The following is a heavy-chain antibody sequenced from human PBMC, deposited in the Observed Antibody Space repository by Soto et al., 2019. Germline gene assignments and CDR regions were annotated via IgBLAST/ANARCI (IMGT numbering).Heavy chain of an antibody. CDR1: GFTFSSYA. CDR2: ISYDGSNK. Sequence: QVQLVESGGGVVQPGRSLRLSCAASGFTFSSYAMHWVRPAPGKGLEWVAVISYDGSNKYYADSVKGRFTISRDNSKNTLYLQMNSLRAADTAVYYCARTLAAAGSDYWGKGTLVTVSS. J-gene: IGHJ4*02. CDR3: ARTLAAAGSDY. D-gene: IGHD6-13*01. V-gene: IGHV3-30-3*01.